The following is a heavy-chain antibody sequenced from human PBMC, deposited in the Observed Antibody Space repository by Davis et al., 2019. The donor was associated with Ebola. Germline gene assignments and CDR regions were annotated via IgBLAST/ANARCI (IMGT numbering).Heavy chain of an antibody. CDR3: ARSKRCSGYSCQLEPFGY. D-gene: IGHD2-15*01. J-gene: IGHJ4*02. CDR1: GGSVSSDVYS. CDR2: VSNCETT. V-gene: IGHV4-61*08. Sequence: PSETLSLTCTVAGGSVSSDVYSWNWIRQSPGKGLEWTCLVSNCETTHYNPSLNSRVSISKDTSKNQFFLKLSSVTAADKAIYYCARSKRCSGYSCQLEPFGYWGQGTLVTVSS.